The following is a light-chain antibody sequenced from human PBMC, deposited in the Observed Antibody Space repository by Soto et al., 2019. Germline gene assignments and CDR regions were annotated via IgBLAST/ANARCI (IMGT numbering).Light chain of an antibody. V-gene: IGKV1-5*01. Sequence: DIQMTQSPSTLSASVGDRVTITCRASQTVNTWLAWYQQKPGEAPKLLIYAASSLQSGVPSRFSGSGSGTDFNFTITGLQPDDFATYFCQQYYTYATFGHGTRLEIK. CDR3: QQYYTYAT. J-gene: IGKJ5*01. CDR2: AAS. CDR1: QTVNTW.